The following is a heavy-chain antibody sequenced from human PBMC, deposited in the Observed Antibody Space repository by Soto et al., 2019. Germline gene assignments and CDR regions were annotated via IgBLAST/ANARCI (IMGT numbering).Heavy chain of an antibody. D-gene: IGHD5-18*01. V-gene: IGHV4-59*01. CDR1: GASISSYY. CDR3: ARDNGYSYGYNLDH. Sequence: PSETLTLTCNVAGASISSYYWSWIRQPPGKGLEWIGYIYYSGSTSYNPSRKRRVTISVDTSKNQFSLKLTSVTAADTAVYYCARDNGYSYGYNLDHWGQGTLVTVSS. CDR2: IYYSGST. J-gene: IGHJ4*02.